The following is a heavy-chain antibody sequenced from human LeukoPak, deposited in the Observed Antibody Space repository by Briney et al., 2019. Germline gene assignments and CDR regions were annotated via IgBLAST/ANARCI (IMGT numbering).Heavy chain of an antibody. CDR3: ARSQVSGYYYFDY. J-gene: IGHJ4*02. Sequence: SETLSLTCTVSGGSISSYYWSWIRQPPGKGLEWIGRIYYSGSTNYNPSLKSRVTISVDTSKNQFSLKLSSVTAADTAVYYCARSQVSGYYYFDYWGQGTLVTVSS. CDR1: GGSISSYY. V-gene: IGHV4-59*01. CDR2: IYYSGST. D-gene: IGHD5-12*01.